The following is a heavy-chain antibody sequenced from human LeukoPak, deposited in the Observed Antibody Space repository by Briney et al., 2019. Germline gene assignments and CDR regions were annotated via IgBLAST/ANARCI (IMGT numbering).Heavy chain of an antibody. D-gene: IGHD2-2*01. CDR3: ARDHGTSSPYYMDV. J-gene: IGHJ6*03. Sequence: GGSLRLSCAASGFTFSSYGMHWVRQAPGKGQEWVAVIWYDGSNKYYADSVKGRFTISRDNSKNTLYLQMNSLRAEDTAVYYCARDHGTSSPYYMDVWGKGTTVTVSS. V-gene: IGHV3-33*01. CDR2: IWYDGSNK. CDR1: GFTFSSYG.